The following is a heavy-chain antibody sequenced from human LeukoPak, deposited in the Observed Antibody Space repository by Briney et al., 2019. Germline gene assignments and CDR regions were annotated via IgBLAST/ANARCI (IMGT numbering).Heavy chain of an antibody. Sequence: SETLSLTCAVYGGSFSGYYWSWIRQPPGKGLEWIGYIYYSGSTNYNPSLKSRVTISVDTSKNQFSLKLSSVTAADTAVYYCARGRTRTRFDYWGQGTLVTVSS. V-gene: IGHV4-59*08. CDR3: ARGRTRTRFDY. CDR1: GGSFSGYY. CDR2: IYYSGST. D-gene: IGHD1-7*01. J-gene: IGHJ4*02.